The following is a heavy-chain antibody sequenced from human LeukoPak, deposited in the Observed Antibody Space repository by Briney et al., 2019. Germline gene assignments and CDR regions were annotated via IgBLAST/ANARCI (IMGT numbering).Heavy chain of an antibody. V-gene: IGHV4-39*01. CDR1: GGSIGSSSYY. CDR3: ARLLTGGATAKGSDY. Sequence: SETLSLTCTVSGGSIGSSSYYWGWIRQPPGKGLEWIGSIYYSGSTYYNPSLKSRATISVDTSKNQFSLKLSSVTAADTAVYYCARLLTGGATAKGSDYWGQGTLVTVSS. CDR2: IYYSGST. D-gene: IGHD1-26*01. J-gene: IGHJ4*02.